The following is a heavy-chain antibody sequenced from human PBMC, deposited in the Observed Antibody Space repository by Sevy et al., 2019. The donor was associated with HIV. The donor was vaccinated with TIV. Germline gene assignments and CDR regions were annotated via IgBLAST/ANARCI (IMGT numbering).Heavy chain of an antibody. CDR2: IRYDGTNK. J-gene: IGHJ4*02. CDR3: AREAYSSCFDY. D-gene: IGHD6-6*01. CDR1: GFTFSTYG. Sequence: GGSLRLSCAASGFTFSTYGMHWVRQAPGKGLEWVAFIRYDGTNKYYADSVKGRFTISRDNSNNTVSLQVNSLRAEDTSIYYCAREAYSSCFDYCGQGTLVTVSS. V-gene: IGHV3-30*02.